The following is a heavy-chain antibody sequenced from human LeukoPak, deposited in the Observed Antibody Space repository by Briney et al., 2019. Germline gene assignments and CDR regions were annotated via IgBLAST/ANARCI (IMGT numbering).Heavy chain of an antibody. CDR3: ARLGDDFWSGYAYAFDI. CDR1: GFTFRSYW. Sequence: GGSLRLSCAASGFTFRSYWMHWVRQAPGKGLVWVSRINFDGSTTNYADSVKGRFTISRDNAKNTLYLQMNSLRAEDTAVYYCARLGDDFWSGYAYAFDIWGRRTMVAVSS. J-gene: IGHJ3*02. V-gene: IGHV3-74*01. D-gene: IGHD3-3*01. CDR2: INFDGSTT.